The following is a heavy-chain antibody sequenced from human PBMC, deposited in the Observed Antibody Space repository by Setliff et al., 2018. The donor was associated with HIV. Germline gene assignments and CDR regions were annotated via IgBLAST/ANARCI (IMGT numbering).Heavy chain of an antibody. Sequence: TVSGGSINNFYWSWIRQPPGKGLEWIGYISISGSTKYNPSLKSRVTILVDPSNNQFSLRLGSVTAADTAVYYCARHSDFWSEDAFDIWAQGTVVTVSS. D-gene: IGHD3-3*01. CDR2: ISISGST. J-gene: IGHJ3*02. V-gene: IGHV4-4*09. CDR1: GGSINNFY. CDR3: ARHSDFWSEDAFDI.